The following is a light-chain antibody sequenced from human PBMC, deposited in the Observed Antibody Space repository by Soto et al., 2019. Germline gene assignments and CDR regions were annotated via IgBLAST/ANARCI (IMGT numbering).Light chain of an antibody. J-gene: IGKJ4*01. CDR1: QSVSRN. CDR3: HQNNKWPLT. Sequence: EIVMTQSPATLSLSPGEKTTLSCRASQSVSRNLAWYQQKPGQTPSLLTYGTSTSTNGVQARFSASGAGTEFTLTNSSLQSEDFAVYYFHQNNKWPLTFSERTKVKIK. CDR2: GTS. V-gene: IGKV3-15*01.